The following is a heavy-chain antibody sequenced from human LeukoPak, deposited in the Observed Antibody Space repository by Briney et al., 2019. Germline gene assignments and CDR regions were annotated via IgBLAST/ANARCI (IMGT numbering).Heavy chain of an antibody. Sequence: PSETLSLTCTVSGGSISSYYWSWIRQPAGKGLEWIGRIYTSGSTNYNPSLKSRVTMSVDTSKNQFSLKLSSVTAADTAVYYCARDQQLVLFADAFDIWGQGTMVTVSS. CDR3: ARDQQLVLFADAFDI. J-gene: IGHJ3*02. CDR1: GGSISSYY. D-gene: IGHD6-6*01. CDR2: IYTSGST. V-gene: IGHV4-4*07.